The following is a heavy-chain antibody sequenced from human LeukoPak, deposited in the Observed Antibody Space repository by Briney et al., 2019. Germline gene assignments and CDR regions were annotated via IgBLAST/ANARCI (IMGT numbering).Heavy chain of an antibody. V-gene: IGHV3-7*01. CDR3: TGHHQAYSRTY. J-gene: IGHJ4*02. CDR2: IKQDGTEK. Sequence: GGSLRLSCAASGFTFSSCWMNWVRQAPGKGLEWVANIKQDGTEKYFVDSVKGRFTISRDNAKNSLYLQMNSLRAEDTAVYYCTGHHQAYSRTYWGQGTLVTVSS. D-gene: IGHD6-13*01. CDR1: GFTFSSCW.